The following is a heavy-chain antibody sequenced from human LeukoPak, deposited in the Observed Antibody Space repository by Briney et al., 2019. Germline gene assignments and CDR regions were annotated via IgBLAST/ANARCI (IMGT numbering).Heavy chain of an antibody. Sequence: PGGSLRLSCAASGFSVSSSYMNWVRQAPGKGLEWVSIIYRDGKTFYADYVKGRFTISRDNAKNSLYLQMNSLRAEDTAVYYCARERGLLSAKTFDYWGQGTLVTVSS. CDR1: GFSVSSSY. V-gene: IGHV3-53*01. D-gene: IGHD2-15*01. CDR2: IYRDGKT. CDR3: ARERGLLSAKTFDY. J-gene: IGHJ4*02.